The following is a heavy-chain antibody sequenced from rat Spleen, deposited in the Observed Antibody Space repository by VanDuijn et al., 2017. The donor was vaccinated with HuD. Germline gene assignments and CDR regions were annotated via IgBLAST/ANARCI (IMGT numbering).Heavy chain of an antibody. V-gene: IGHV5-46*01. J-gene: IGHJ2*01. CDR3: TRVRGSSALFDY. CDR1: GFTFSSFP. Sequence: EVQLVESGGGLVQPGRSMKLSCAASGFTFSSFPMAWVRQAPTKGLEWVATISTSGGSTYYRDSVKGRFTISRDNAKSTLYLQMNSLRSEDTATYYCTRVRGSSALFDYWGQGVMVTVSS. D-gene: IGHD1-11*01. CDR2: ISTSGGST.